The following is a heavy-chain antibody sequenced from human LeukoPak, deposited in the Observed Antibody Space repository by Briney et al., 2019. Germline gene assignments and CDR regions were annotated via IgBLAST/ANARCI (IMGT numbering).Heavy chain of an antibody. CDR2: IYYSGST. CDR1: DGSISGYY. V-gene: IGHV4-59*01. D-gene: IGHD5-12*01. J-gene: IGHJ6*02. Sequence: PSETLSLTCTVSDGSISGYYWTWIRQPPGKGPEWIGYIYYSGSTNYNPSLKSRVTISVDTSKNQFSLKLSSVTAADTAFYYCARNLNSAYEYYYAMDVWGQGTTVTVSS. CDR3: ARNLNSAYEYYYAMDV.